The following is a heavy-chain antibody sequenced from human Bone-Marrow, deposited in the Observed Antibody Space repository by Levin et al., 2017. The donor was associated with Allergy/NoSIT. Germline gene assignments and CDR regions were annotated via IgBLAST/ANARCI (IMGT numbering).Heavy chain of an antibody. D-gene: IGHD3-3*01. V-gene: IGHV3-23*01. CDR1: GFTFSSYA. CDR3: AKDHYDFWSGYSTWGGRFDY. Sequence: HSGGSLRLSCAASGFTFSSYAMNWVRQAPGKGLEWVSGVSGSGGSTYYADSVKGRVTISRDNSKNTLYLQMNSLRAEDTAVYFCAKDHYDFWSGYSTWGGRFDYWGQGTLVTVSS. CDR2: VSGSGGST. J-gene: IGHJ4*02.